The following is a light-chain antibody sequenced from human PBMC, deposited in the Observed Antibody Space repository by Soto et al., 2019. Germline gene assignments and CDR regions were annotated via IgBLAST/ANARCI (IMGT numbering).Light chain of an antibody. J-gene: IGLJ1*01. CDR1: SSDVGSYNL. CDR2: EVS. V-gene: IGLV2-23*02. CDR3: CSYAGSSTFHV. Sequence: QSALTQPASVSGSPGQSITISCTGTSSDVGSYNLVSWYQQHPGKAPKLMIYEVSKRPSGVSNRFSSSKSGNTASLTISGLQAEDEADYYCCSYAGSSTFHVFGTGTKVTVL.